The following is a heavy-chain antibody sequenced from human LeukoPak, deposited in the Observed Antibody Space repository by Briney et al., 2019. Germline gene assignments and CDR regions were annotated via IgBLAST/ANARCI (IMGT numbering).Heavy chain of an antibody. Sequence: PGGSLRLSCAASGFTFSSYAMCWVRQAPGKGLEWVSAISGSGGSTYYADSVKGRFTISRDNSKNTLYLQMNSLRAEDTAVYYCAKDHYYDGSGYSEYFQHWGQGTLVTVSS. CDR2: ISGSGGST. CDR3: AKDHYYDGSGYSEYFQH. CDR1: GFTFSSYA. J-gene: IGHJ1*01. V-gene: IGHV3-23*01. D-gene: IGHD3-22*01.